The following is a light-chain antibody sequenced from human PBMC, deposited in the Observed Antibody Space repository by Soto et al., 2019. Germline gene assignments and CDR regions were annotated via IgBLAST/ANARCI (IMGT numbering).Light chain of an antibody. Sequence: EIVLTQSPATLSVSPGERATLSCRASQSVSYNLAWYQHKPGQAPRLLIYGPSTRATGIPARFSGSGSGTEFTLTISSLQSEDFALYYCQQYNNWPRTFGQGTKVDI. CDR3: QQYNNWPRT. CDR2: GPS. CDR1: QSVSYN. J-gene: IGKJ1*01. V-gene: IGKV3-15*01.